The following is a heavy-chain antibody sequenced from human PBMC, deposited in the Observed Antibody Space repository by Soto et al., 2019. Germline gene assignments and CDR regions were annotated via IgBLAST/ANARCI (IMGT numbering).Heavy chain of an antibody. CDR2: INAGNGNT. V-gene: IGHV1-3*01. CDR3: ARDRLERYFDWLLDSYYSYGMDV. CDR1: GYTFTSYA. J-gene: IGHJ6*02. D-gene: IGHD3-9*01. Sequence: ASVKVSCNASGYTFTSYAMHWVRQAPGQRLEWMGWINAGNGNTEYSQKFQGRVTITRDTSASTAYMELSSLRSEDTAVYYCARDRLERYFDWLLDSYYSYGMDVWGQGTTVTVSS.